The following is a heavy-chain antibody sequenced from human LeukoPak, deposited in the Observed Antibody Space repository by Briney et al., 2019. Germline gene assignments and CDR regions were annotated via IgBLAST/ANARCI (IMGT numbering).Heavy chain of an antibody. Sequence: PGGSLRLSCTASGFTFSSYAMNWVRQAPGKRLEWVSGIGAGGTFAYYADSVKGRFTISRDNSKNTLYLQMNSLRAEDTALYYCARGIAAAGNPNWFDPWGQGTLVTVSS. CDR3: ARGIAAAGNPNWFDP. V-gene: IGHV3-23*01. CDR2: IGAGGTFA. CDR1: GFTFSSYA. J-gene: IGHJ5*02. D-gene: IGHD6-13*01.